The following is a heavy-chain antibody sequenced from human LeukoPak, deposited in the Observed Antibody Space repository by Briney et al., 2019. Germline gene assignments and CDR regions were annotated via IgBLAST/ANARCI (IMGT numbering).Heavy chain of an antibody. V-gene: IGHV1-46*01. Sequence: ASVKVSCKASGYTFTSYYMHWVRQAPGQGLEWMGIINPSGGSTSYAQKFQGRVTMTRDTSTSTVYMELSSLRSEDTAVYYCARGARYSGSFRSKFDYWGQGTLVTVSS. CDR1: GYTFTSYY. CDR2: INPSGGST. J-gene: IGHJ4*02. CDR3: ARGARYSGSFRSKFDY. D-gene: IGHD1-26*01.